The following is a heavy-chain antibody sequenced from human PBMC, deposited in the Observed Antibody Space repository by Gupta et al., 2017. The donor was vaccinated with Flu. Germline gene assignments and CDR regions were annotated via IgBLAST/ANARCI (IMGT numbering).Heavy chain of an antibody. V-gene: IGHV1-2*06. CDR3: AREKFCSTASCYRWFDP. D-gene: IGHD2-2*02. CDR2: INPNSGGT. Sequence: QVQLVQSGAEVKKPGVSVKVSCRASGYTFTGYYIHWVRQAPGHGLEWMGRINPNSGGTNYVQKFQGRVTMTTDTSINTAYMELSRLRSDDTAVYYCAREKFCSTASCYRWFDPWGQGTLVTVSS. CDR1: GYTFTGYY. J-gene: IGHJ5*02.